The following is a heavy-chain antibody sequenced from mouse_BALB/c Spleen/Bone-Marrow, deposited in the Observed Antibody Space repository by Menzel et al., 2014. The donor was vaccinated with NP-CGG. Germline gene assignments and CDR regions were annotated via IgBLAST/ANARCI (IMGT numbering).Heavy chain of an antibody. Sequence: VQLQQSGPELVRPGASVKMSYKASGYTFTSYWMHWVKQRPGQGLEWIGMIDPSNSETRLNQKFKDKATLNVDKSSNTAYMQLSSLTSEDSAVYYCARNYRYPRPYAMDYWGQGTSVTVSS. J-gene: IGHJ4*01. CDR2: IDPSNSET. CDR3: ARNYRYPRPYAMDY. D-gene: IGHD2-14*01. V-gene: IGHV1S127*01. CDR1: GYTFTSYW.